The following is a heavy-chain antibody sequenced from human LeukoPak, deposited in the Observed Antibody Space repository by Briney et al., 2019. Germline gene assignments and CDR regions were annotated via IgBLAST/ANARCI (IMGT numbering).Heavy chain of an antibody. D-gene: IGHD5-18*01. J-gene: IGHJ6*03. V-gene: IGHV3-20*04. Sequence: GGSQRLSCAASGLTFEDYGMSWARHVPGKGLEWVAGINWNGGSTDYADSVKGRFTISRDNAKNSLYLQMNSLRAEDTALYYCAATVDTAMVHYSGYYYCMDVWGKGTTVTVSS. CDR2: INWNGGST. CDR3: AATVDTAMVHYSGYYYCMDV. CDR1: GLTFEDYG.